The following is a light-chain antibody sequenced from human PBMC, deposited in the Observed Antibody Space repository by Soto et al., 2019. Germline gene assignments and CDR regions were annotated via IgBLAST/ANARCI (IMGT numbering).Light chain of an antibody. CDR2: GTS. Sequence: ELVLTQSPGTLSLSPGERATLSCRASRSIASSYLAWYQQRPGQAPRLLVSGTSTRATGIPDRFSGSGSGTDFTLTISRLEPEDFATYYCQQSYSFPRTFGQGTKVEIK. CDR1: RSIASSY. CDR3: QQSYSFPRT. V-gene: IGKV3-20*01. J-gene: IGKJ2*01.